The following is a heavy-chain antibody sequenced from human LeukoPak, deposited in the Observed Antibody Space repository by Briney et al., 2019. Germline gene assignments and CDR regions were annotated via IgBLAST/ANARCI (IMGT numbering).Heavy chain of an antibody. J-gene: IGHJ1*01. V-gene: IGHV3-11*01. CDR3: ARGPPCGSTPCYIEYFQH. CDR2: ISTSGSTI. CDR1: GFTFSDHY. D-gene: IGHD2-2*02. Sequence: GGSLRLSCAASGFTFSDHYMSWIRQAPGKGLEWVSYISTSGSTIYYADSVKGRFTISRDSAKNSLYLQMNSLRVEDTAVYYCARGPPCGSTPCYIEYFQHWGQGTLVTVSS.